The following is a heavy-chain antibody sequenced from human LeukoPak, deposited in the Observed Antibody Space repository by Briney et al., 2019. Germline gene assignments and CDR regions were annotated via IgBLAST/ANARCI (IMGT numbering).Heavy chain of an antibody. V-gene: IGHV3-33*06. Sequence: GGSLRLSCVASGFTFSTYGMHWVRQAPGKGLEWVAVIWYEGSNKYYADSVKGRFTISRDNSKNTLYLQMNSLSAEDTAAYYCAKGHRLCTSGNCNSQVDYWGHGTLVTVSS. CDR3: AKGHRLCTSGNCNSQVDY. CDR2: IWYEGSNK. J-gene: IGHJ4*01. CDR1: GFTFSTYG. D-gene: IGHD2-15*01.